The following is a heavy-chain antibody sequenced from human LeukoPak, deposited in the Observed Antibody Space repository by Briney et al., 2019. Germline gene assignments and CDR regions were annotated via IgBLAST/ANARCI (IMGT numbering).Heavy chain of an antibody. D-gene: IGHD2-2*01. CDR1: GGSISSYY. Sequence: KSSETLSLTCTVSGGSISSYYWSWIRQPAGKGLEWIGYIYYSGSTNYNPSLKSRVTISVDTSKNQFSLKLSSVTAADTAVYYCARGRIGKPAAHRGYFDYWGQGTLVTVSP. J-gene: IGHJ4*02. CDR3: ARGRIGKPAAHRGYFDY. V-gene: IGHV4-59*01. CDR2: IYYSGST.